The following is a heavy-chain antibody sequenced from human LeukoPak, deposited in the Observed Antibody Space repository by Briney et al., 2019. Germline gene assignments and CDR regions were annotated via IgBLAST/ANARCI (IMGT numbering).Heavy chain of an antibody. V-gene: IGHV3-21*01. CDR1: GFTFSSYS. CDR3: ARDRESVQLWLRPNENLFDY. J-gene: IGHJ4*02. D-gene: IGHD5-18*01. CDR2: ISSSSSYI. Sequence: PGGSLRLSCAASGFTFSSYSMNWVRQAPGKGLEWVSSISSSSSYIYYADSVKGRFTISRDNAKNSLYLQMNSLRAEDTAVYYCARDRESVQLWLRPNENLFDYWGQGTLVTVSS.